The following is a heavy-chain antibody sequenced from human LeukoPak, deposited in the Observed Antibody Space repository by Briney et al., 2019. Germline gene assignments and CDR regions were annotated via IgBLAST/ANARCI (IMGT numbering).Heavy chain of an antibody. CDR1: GYTFTSYD. Sequence: ASVKVSCKASGYTFTSYDINWVRQATGQGLEWMGWMNPNSGNTGYAQKFQGRVTMTRNTSISTAYMELSSLRSEDTAVYYCARVGYCSGGSCYDFDYWGQGTLVTVSS. D-gene: IGHD2-15*01. V-gene: IGHV1-8*01. CDR3: ARVGYCSGGSCYDFDY. J-gene: IGHJ4*02. CDR2: MNPNSGNT.